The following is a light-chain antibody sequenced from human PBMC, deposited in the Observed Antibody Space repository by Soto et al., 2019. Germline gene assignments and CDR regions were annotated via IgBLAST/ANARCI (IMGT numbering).Light chain of an antibody. CDR3: CSYAGSTTRVL. J-gene: IGLJ2*01. Sequence: QSALTQPASVSGSPGHSIIISCTGTSSDVDTYKYVSWYQQHPGKAPKLMIYEVSHRPSGVSDRFSGSKSGNTASLTISGLQAEDEADYYCCSYAGSTTRVLFGGGTKVTVL. CDR2: EVS. CDR1: SSDVDTYKY. V-gene: IGLV2-14*01.